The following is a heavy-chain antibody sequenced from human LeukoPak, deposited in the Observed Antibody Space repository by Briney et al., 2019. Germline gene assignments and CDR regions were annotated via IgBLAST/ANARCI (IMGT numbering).Heavy chain of an antibody. CDR1: GGTFSSYA. J-gene: IGHJ6*03. CDR3: ARETSTGTTRWMTYYMDV. CDR2: IIPIFGTA. V-gene: IGHV1-69*05. D-gene: IGHD1-7*01. Sequence: SVKVSCKASGGTFSSYAISWVRQAPGQGLEWMGRIIPIFGTANYAQKFQGRVTITTDESTSTAYMELSSLRSEDTAVYYCARETSTGTTRWMTYYMDVWGKGTTVTVSS.